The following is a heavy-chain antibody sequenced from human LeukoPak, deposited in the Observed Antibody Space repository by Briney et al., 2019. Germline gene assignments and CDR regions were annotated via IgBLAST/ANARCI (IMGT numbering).Heavy chain of an antibody. CDR2: INHSGST. J-gene: IGHJ5*02. Sequence: SETLSLTCAVYGGSFSGYYWSWTRQPPGKGLEWIGEINHSGSTNYNPSLKSRVTISVDTSKNQFSLKLSSVTAADTAVHYCARGGYCSSTSCYAGYFWFDPWGQGTLVTVSS. CDR3: ARGGYCSSTSCYAGYFWFDP. CDR1: GGSFSGYY. D-gene: IGHD2-2*01. V-gene: IGHV4-34*01.